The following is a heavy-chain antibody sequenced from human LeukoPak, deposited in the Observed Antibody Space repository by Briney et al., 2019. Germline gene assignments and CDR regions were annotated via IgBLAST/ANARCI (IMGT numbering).Heavy chain of an antibody. V-gene: IGHV5-51*01. CDR3: ARPDPNAFDM. CDR2: IYPGDSDT. Sequence: GECLKISCKGSGSSFTSYWIGCVRQMPGKGLEGMGIIYPGDSDTRYSPSFQGQVTISADKSISTAYLQWSSLKAADTAMYYCARPDPNAFDMWPQGPMVTVS. CDR1: GSSFTSYW. J-gene: IGHJ3*02.